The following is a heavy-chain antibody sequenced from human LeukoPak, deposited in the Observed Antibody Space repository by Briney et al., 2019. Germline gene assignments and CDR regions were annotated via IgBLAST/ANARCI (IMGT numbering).Heavy chain of an antibody. Sequence: SETLSLTCTVSGGSFRSSSYYWGWIGHTPGKGLEWIGYIYYSGSTNYNPSLKSRVTISVDTSKNQFSLKLSSVTAADTAVYYCARDRNPYSSSWYGQSWFDPWGQGTLVTVSS. CDR1: GGSFRSSSYY. CDR2: IYYSGST. D-gene: IGHD6-13*01. CDR3: ARDRNPYSSSWYGQSWFDP. V-gene: IGHV4-39*07. J-gene: IGHJ5*02.